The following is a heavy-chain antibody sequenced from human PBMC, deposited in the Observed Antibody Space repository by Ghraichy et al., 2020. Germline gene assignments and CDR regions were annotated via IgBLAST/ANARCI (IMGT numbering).Heavy chain of an antibody. CDR3: ARGVAARPGDYYYYYGMDV. CDR1: GGSISSYY. V-gene: IGHV4-59*01. CDR2: IYYSGST. Sequence: SQTLSLTCTVSGGSISSYYWSWIRQPPGKGLEWIGYIYYSGSTNYNPSLKSRVTISVDTSTNQFSLKLSSVTAADTAVYHCARGVAARPGDYYYYYGMDVWGQGTTVTVYS. J-gene: IGHJ6*02. D-gene: IGHD6-6*01.